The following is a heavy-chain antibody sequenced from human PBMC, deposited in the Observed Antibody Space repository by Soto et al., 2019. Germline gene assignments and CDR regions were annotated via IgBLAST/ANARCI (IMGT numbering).Heavy chain of an antibody. J-gene: IGHJ2*01. CDR1: GFTFSSYA. V-gene: IGHV3-23*01. CDR2: ISGSGGST. CDR3: AKDRDSSSWSSAWYFDI. Sequence: GGSLRLSCAASGFTFSSYAMSWVRQAPGKGLEWVSAISGSGGSTYYAESVKGRFTISRDNSKNTLYLQMNSLRAEDTAVYYCAKDRDSSSWSSAWYFDIWGRGTLVTVSS. D-gene: IGHD6-13*01.